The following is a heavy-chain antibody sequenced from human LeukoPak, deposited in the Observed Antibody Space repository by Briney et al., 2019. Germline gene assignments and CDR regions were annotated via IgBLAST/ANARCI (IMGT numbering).Heavy chain of an antibody. CDR1: GFTFTTYW. J-gene: IGHJ4*02. CDR2: INSDGSIT. CDR3: AKGDSGYYVFDY. Sequence: GGSLRLSCAASGFTFTTYWMHWVRQAPGKGLVWVSHINSDGSITSYADSVKGRFTISRDNAKNTLYLQMNSLRAEDTAVYYCAKGDSGYYVFDYWGQGTLVTVSS. D-gene: IGHD3-22*01. V-gene: IGHV3-74*01.